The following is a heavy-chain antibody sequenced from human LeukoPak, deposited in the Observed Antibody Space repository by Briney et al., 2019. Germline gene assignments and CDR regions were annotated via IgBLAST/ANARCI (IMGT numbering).Heavy chain of an antibody. Sequence: SETLSLTCAVYGGSFSAYYWSWIRQPPGKGLGWIGEINHSGSTNYNPSLKSRVTISVDTSKNQFSLKLSSVTAADTAVYYCARAECSSSCPHDYWGQGTLVTVSS. J-gene: IGHJ4*02. V-gene: IGHV4-34*01. D-gene: IGHD6-13*01. CDR2: INHSGST. CDR3: ARAECSSSCPHDY. CDR1: GGSFSAYY.